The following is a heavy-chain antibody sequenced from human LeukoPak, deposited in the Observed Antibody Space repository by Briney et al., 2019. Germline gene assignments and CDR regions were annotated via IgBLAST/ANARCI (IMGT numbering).Heavy chain of an antibody. Sequence: GGSLRLSCAASGFTFITYGMHWFRQAPGKGLEWVAFIQYDRSNKYYADSVKGRFTISRDNAKNSLYLQMNSLRAEDTALYYCARIEGDSGYWGQGTLVTVSS. D-gene: IGHD2-21*02. V-gene: IGHV3-30*02. J-gene: IGHJ4*02. CDR3: ARIEGDSGY. CDR2: IQYDRSNK. CDR1: GFTFITYG.